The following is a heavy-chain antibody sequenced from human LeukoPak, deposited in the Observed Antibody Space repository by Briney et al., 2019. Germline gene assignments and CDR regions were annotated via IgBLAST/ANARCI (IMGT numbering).Heavy chain of an antibody. CDR1: GYTFTNYP. CDR2: INTGNDNT. J-gene: IGHJ6*02. CDR3: ARDNPYSSSWFRDGMDV. Sequence: ASVKVSCKASGYTFTNYPMHWVRQAPGQRLEWMGWINTGNDNTKYSQKFQGRVTMTRDTSTSTVYMELSSLRSEDTAVYYCARDNPYSSSWFRDGMDVWGQGTTVTVSS. D-gene: IGHD6-13*01. V-gene: IGHV1-3*04.